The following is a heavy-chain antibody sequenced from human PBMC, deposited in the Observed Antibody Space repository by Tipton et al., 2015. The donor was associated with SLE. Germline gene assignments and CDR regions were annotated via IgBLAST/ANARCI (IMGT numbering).Heavy chain of an antibody. CDR2: VYYGGST. CDR1: GGSISNLY. D-gene: IGHD4-17*01. V-gene: IGHV4-59*03. Sequence: TLSLTCNVSGGSISNLYWSWIRQPPGKPLEWIGYVYYGGSTKYNPSLQSRVTISVDTFTNQFSLRLSSVTAADTAVYYCAGTLVTTRLRHFQLWGQGTLVAVSS. CDR3: AGTLVTTRLRHFQL. J-gene: IGHJ1*01.